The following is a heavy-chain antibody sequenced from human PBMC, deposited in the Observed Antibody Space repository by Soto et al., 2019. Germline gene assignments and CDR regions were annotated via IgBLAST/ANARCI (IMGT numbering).Heavy chain of an antibody. J-gene: IGHJ4*02. V-gene: IGHV4-31*03. CDR3: ARAEPNGGYCSGGSCSIDY. CDR2: IYYSGST. CDR1: GGSISSGGYY. D-gene: IGHD2-15*01. Sequence: SETLSLTCTVSGGSISSGGYYWSWIRQHPGKGLEWIGYIYYSGSTYYNPSLKSRVTISVDTSKNQFSLKLSSVTAADTAVYYCARAEPNGGYCSGGSCSIDYWGQGTLVTVSS.